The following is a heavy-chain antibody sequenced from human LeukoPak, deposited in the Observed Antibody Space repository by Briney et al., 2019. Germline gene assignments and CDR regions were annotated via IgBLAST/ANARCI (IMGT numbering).Heavy chain of an antibody. D-gene: IGHD6-6*01. Sequence: SETLSLTCTVSGGSISTCYWNWIRQPPGKGLEWIGYIYHSGSTNYNPSLQSRVTISVDTSKNQFSLNLNSVTAADTAVYYWARGGAARLHFQNWGQGTLVTVSS. CDR1: GGSISTCY. J-gene: IGHJ1*01. CDR2: IYHSGST. CDR3: ARGGAARLHFQN. V-gene: IGHV4-59*01.